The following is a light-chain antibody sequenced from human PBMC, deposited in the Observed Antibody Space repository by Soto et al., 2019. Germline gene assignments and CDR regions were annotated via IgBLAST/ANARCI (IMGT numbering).Light chain of an antibody. Sequence: EIVLTQSPGTLSLSPGERTTLSCRASQSVSSNFLDWYQQKPGQAPRLLIYGASSRAPGIPDRFSGSGSGTDFTLTISRLEPEDFAVYYCQQYETSPRTFGQGTKVDIK. J-gene: IGKJ1*01. V-gene: IGKV3-20*01. CDR1: QSVSSNF. CDR2: GAS. CDR3: QQYETSPRT.